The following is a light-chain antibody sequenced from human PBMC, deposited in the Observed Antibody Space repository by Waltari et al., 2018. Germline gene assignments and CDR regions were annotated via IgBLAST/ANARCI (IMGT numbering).Light chain of an antibody. CDR2: EVS. CDR1: SNDVGGYGY. J-gene: IGLJ1*01. CDR3: SSHTSTVPHV. V-gene: IGLV2-14*01. Sequence: QSALTQPAFVSGSPGQSITISCTGTSNDVGGYGYVSWYQQSPGKAPQLVIYEVSYRASGISTRFSGSKSGNTASLTISGLQAEDEADYYCSSHTSTVPHVFGTGTRVTVV.